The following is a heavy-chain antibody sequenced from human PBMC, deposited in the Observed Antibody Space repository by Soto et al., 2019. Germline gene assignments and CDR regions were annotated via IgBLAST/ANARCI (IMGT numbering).Heavy chain of an antibody. CDR3: ARFSHGSGYDLDAFDI. Sequence: SETLSLTCTVSGGSISSYYWSWIRQPPGKGLEWIGYIYYSGSTNYNPSLKSRVTISVDTSKNQFSLKLSSVTAADTAVYYCARFSHGSGYDLDAFDIWGQGTMVTVSS. V-gene: IGHV4-59*01. J-gene: IGHJ3*02. CDR1: GGSISSYY. CDR2: IYYSGST. D-gene: IGHD5-12*01.